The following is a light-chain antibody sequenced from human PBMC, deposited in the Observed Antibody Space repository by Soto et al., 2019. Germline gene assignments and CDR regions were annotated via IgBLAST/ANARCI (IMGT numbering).Light chain of an antibody. CDR2: RAS. CDR1: QGISSS. CDR3: QQLNTYPLT. J-gene: IGKJ4*01. Sequence: DIQLTQSPSFLSASVGDRVTIPCRASQGISSSLAWYQQKPGKAPKLLIYRASTLQTGVPSRFSGSGSGTEFTLTIRSLQPEDVATYYCQQLNTYPLTFGGGTKVEVK. V-gene: IGKV1-9*01.